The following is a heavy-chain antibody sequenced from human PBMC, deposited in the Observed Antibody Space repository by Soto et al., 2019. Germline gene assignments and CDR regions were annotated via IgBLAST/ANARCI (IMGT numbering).Heavy chain of an antibody. CDR3: GKERRGSGWFVRSY. CDR2: SRDKAQGYST. CDR1: GFTLSDHY. J-gene: IGHJ4*02. V-gene: IGHV3-72*01. Sequence: EVQLVESGGGLVQPGGSLRLSCAGSGFTLSDHYIDWVRQAPGKGLEWVGRSRDKAQGYSTAYAASVKGRFTTSRDESKNSVYLQMNSLRADDTAVYYCGKERRGSGWFVRSYWGQGILVTVSS. D-gene: IGHD6-19*01.